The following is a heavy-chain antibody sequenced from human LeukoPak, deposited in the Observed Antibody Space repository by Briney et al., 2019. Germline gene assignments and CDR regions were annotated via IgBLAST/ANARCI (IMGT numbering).Heavy chain of an antibody. CDR3: TRRTGSRSN. J-gene: IGHJ4*02. D-gene: IGHD1-26*01. Sequence: PSETLSLTCTVSGGSLISSSDYWGWIRQPPGKGLEWIAAIYYTGSTYYNPSLRSRVTISVDTSKNQFSLRLTSVTAADTVVYYCTRRTGSRSNWGQGTLVTVDS. CDR1: GGSLISSSDY. V-gene: IGHV4-39*01. CDR2: IYYTGST.